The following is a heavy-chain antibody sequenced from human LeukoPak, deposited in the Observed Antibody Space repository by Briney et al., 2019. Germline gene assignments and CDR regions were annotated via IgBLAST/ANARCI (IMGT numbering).Heavy chain of an antibody. CDR3: ARGWGYYEYYMDV. Sequence: PSQTLSLTCTVSGGSISSGSYYWSWIRQPAGKGLEWIGRIYTSGSTNYNPSLKSRVTISVDTSKNQFSLKLSSVTAADTAVYYCARGWGYYEYYMDVWGKGTTVTISS. CDR2: IYTSGST. V-gene: IGHV4-61*02. D-gene: IGHD3-22*01. CDR1: GGSISSGSYY. J-gene: IGHJ6*03.